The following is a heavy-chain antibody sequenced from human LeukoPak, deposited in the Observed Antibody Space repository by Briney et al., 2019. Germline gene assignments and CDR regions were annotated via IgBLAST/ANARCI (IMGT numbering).Heavy chain of an antibody. J-gene: IGHJ4*02. Sequence: ASVTVSCKASGYTFTSYYMHWVRQAPGQGLEWMGIINPSGGSTSYAQKFQGRVTMTRDTSTSTVYMELSSLRSEDTAVYYCAREGRYYYDSSGYYCIDYWGQGTLVTVSS. CDR1: GYTFTSYY. CDR2: INPSGGST. CDR3: AREGRYYYDSSGYYCIDY. V-gene: IGHV1-46*01. D-gene: IGHD3-22*01.